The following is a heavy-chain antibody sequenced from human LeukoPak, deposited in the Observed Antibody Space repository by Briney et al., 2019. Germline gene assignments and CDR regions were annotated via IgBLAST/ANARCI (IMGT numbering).Heavy chain of an antibody. CDR2: IKEDGSEK. Sequence: GGSLRLSCAASGFMFSSYWMSWVRQAPGKGLEWVADIKEDGSEKSYVDSVKGRFTISRDNAENSLYLQMNTLRADDTAVYYCAELGITMSGGVWGKGATVTISS. CDR1: GFMFSSYW. V-gene: IGHV3-7*01. D-gene: IGHD3-10*02. J-gene: IGHJ6*04. CDR3: AELGITMSGGV.